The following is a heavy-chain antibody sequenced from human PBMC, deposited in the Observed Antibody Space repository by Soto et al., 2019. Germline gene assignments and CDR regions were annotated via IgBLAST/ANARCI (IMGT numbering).Heavy chain of an antibody. D-gene: IGHD6-25*01. Sequence: EESLKISCKGSGYSFTIYWISWVRQMPGKGLEWMGRIDPSDSYTNYSPSFQGHVTISADKSISTAYLQWSSLKASDTAMYYCARHESGSDAFDIWGQGTMVTVSS. CDR2: IDPSDSYT. V-gene: IGHV5-10-1*01. CDR1: GYSFTIYW. CDR3: ARHESGSDAFDI. J-gene: IGHJ3*02.